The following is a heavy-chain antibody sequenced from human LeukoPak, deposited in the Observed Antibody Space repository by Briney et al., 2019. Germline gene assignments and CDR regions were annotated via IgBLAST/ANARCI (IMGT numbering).Heavy chain of an antibody. CDR1: GYTFTSYD. CDR2: MKPNSGNT. CDR3: ARDSNSSSSDPDY. J-gene: IGHJ4*02. V-gene: IGHV1-8*01. D-gene: IGHD6-6*01. Sequence: ASVKVSCKASGYTFTSYDINWVRQATGQGLEWMGWMKPNSGNTGYAQKFQGRVTMTRNTSISTAYMELSSLRSDDTAVYYCARDSNSSSSDPDYWGQGTLVTVSS.